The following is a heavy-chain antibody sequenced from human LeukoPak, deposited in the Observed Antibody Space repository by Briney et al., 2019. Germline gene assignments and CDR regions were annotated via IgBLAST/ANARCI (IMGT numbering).Heavy chain of an antibody. J-gene: IGHJ5*02. D-gene: IGHD6-6*01. CDR3: ARRYSSSSFNWFDP. V-gene: IGHV4-34*01. Sequence: PSETLSLTCAVYGGSFSGYYWSWIRQPPGKGLEWIGEINHSGSTNYNLSLKSRVTISVDTPKNQFSPKLSSVTAADTAVYYCARRYSSSSFNWFDPWGQGTLVTVSS. CDR1: GGSFSGYY. CDR2: INHSGST.